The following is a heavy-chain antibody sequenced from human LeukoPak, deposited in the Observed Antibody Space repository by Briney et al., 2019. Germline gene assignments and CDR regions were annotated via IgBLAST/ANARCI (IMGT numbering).Heavy chain of an antibody. Sequence: SETLSLTCTVSGGSISSSSYYWGWIRQPPGKGLEWIGSIYYSGSTYYNPSLKSRVTISVDTSKNQFSLKLSSVTAADTAVYYCARTPGRPMAIFWGQGTLVTVSS. CDR1: GGSISSSSYY. D-gene: IGHD1-14*01. CDR2: IYYSGST. V-gene: IGHV4-39*07. J-gene: IGHJ4*02. CDR3: ARTPGRPMAIF.